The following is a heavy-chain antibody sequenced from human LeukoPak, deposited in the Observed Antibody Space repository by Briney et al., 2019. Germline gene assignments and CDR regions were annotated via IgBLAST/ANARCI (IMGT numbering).Heavy chain of an antibody. CDR2: IYYSGST. CDR3: ARKPPSGPGYYYSYGMDV. J-gene: IGHJ6*02. CDR1: GGSISSSSYY. V-gene: IGHV4-39*01. Sequence: NPSETLSLTCTVSGGSISSSSYYWGWIRQPPGKGLEWIGSIYYSGSTYYNPSLKSRVTISVDTSKNQFSLKLSSVTAADTAVYYCARKPPSGPGYYYSYGMDVWGQGTTVTVSS.